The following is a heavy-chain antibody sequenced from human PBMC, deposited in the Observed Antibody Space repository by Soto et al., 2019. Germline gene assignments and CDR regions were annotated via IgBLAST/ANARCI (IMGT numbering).Heavy chain of an antibody. D-gene: IGHD2-2*01. CDR3: ARGRYEGTDWSLGY. J-gene: IGHJ4*02. V-gene: IGHV4-59*01. CDR1: GGSISSYY. CDR2: IHYTGST. Sequence: SETLSLTCTVSGGSISSYYWSWIRQPPGKGLEWIGYIHYTGSTNCDPSLKSRVTISVDTSKNQFSLNLRSVTAADTAIDYCARGRYEGTDWSLGYWGQGILVTVSS.